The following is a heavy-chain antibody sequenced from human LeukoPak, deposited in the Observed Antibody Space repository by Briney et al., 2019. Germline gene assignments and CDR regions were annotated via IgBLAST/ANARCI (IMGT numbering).Heavy chain of an antibody. CDR1: GCSISSGGYS. D-gene: IGHD6-19*01. V-gene: IGHV4-30-2*01. Sequence: SAETLSLTCAASGCSISSGGYSWSWIRQPPGKGLEWIVYIYHSGSTNYNPSRKSRVTISVDTSKNQFSLHLSSVTDADTAVYCCARGWVVASVAGTSNWFDPWGQGTLVTVSS. CDR2: IYHSGST. J-gene: IGHJ5*02. CDR3: ARGWVVASVAGTSNWFDP.